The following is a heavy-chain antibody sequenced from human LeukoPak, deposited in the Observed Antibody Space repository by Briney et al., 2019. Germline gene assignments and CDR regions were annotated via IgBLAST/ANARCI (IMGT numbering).Heavy chain of an antibody. CDR3: ARRRVLMVYAIDF. J-gene: IGHJ4*02. Sequence: SETLSLTCTVSGGSISSYYWGWIRQPPGKGLEWIGSISYSGSTYYSPSLKSRVAISVDTSKNQFSLNLSSVTAADTAVYYCARRRVLMVYAIDFWGQGTLVTVSS. D-gene: IGHD2-8*01. CDR2: ISYSGST. CDR1: GGSISSYY. V-gene: IGHV4-39*01.